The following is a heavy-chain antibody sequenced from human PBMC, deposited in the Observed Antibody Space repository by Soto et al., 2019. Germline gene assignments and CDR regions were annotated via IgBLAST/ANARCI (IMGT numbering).Heavy chain of an antibody. J-gene: IGHJ6*02. Sequence: QVQLVQSGAELRKPGSSVKVSCKASGGTFSDFTINWVRQAPGQRLEWMGGIIPFFDTANYAERFQGRVTLTADESTTTSFMEVSSLRSEDTAVYYCARNGTLTGYSYGMDVWGQGTMVTVSS. CDR1: GGTFSDFT. V-gene: IGHV1-69*01. CDR3: ARNGTLTGYSYGMDV. D-gene: IGHD1-1*01. CDR2: IIPFFDTA.